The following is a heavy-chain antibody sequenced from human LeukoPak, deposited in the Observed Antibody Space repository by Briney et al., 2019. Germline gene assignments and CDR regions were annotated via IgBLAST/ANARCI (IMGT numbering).Heavy chain of an antibody. J-gene: IGHJ4*02. D-gene: IGHD6-13*01. CDR1: GFTFSSYT. V-gene: IGHV3-23*01. CDR3: AKGREIAPPGIRH. CDR2: IGFSGGST. Sequence: GGSLRLSCAASGFTFSSYTMSWVRQTPGKGLEWVSVIGFSGGSTYYADSVKGRFTISRDNSRNTLYLQMNSLRAEDTAVYYCAKGREIAPPGIRHWGQGTLVNVSS.